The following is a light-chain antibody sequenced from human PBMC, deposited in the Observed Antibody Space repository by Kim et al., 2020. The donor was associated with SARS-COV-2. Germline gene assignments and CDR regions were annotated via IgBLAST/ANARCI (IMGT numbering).Light chain of an antibody. CDR1: SSNLGGNY. V-gene: IGLV1-47*01. CDR2: RNN. J-gene: IGLJ2*01. Sequence: GPRITDCGSGSSSNLGGNYVYWCQQLPGTAPKLLIYRNNQRPSGVPDRFSGSKSGTSASLAISGLRSEDEADYYCAAWDDSLSGVVFGGGTQLTVL. CDR3: AAWDDSLSGVV.